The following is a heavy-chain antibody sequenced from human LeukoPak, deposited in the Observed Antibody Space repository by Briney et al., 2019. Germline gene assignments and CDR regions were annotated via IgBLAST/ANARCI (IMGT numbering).Heavy chain of an antibody. D-gene: IGHD3-10*01. CDR1: GASISGSSYY. J-gene: IGHJ5*02. CDR3: ARHFSGSGSYYTLDR. V-gene: IGHV4-39*07. Sequence: SETLSLTCTVSGASISGSSYYWGWIRQPPGKGLEWIGSMYYSGSTSYNPSLQSRVSISVDTSKNQFSLKVSSVTAADTAVYYCARHFSGSGSYYTLDRWGQGTLVTVSS. CDR2: MYYSGST.